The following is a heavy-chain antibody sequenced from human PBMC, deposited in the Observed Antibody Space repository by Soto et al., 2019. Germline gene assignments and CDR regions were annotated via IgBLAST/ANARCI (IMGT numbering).Heavy chain of an antibody. V-gene: IGHV3-30*18. CDR3: AKGGPRGGYDPDYNYYGMDV. Sequence: VQLVESGGGVVQAGRSLRLSCAASGFTFSKFAMHWVRQAPGKGLEWVAFISYDGSKRNYADSVKGRFTISRDNTKNTVSLQRNSVSGEDTAVFYCAKGGPRGGYDPDYNYYGMDVWGQGTTVTVSS. CDR1: GFTFSKFA. D-gene: IGHD5-12*01. CDR2: ISYDGSKR. J-gene: IGHJ6*02.